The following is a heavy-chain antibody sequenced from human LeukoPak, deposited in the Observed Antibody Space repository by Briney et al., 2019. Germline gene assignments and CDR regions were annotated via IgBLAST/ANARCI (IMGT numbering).Heavy chain of an antibody. J-gene: IGHJ4*02. CDR2: ISYDGSNK. CDR1: GFTFSSYA. D-gene: IGHD6-13*01. Sequence: SGGSLRLSCAASGFTFSSYAMHWVRQAPGKGLKWVAVISYDGSNKYYADSVKGRFTISRDNSKNTLYLQMNSLRAEDTAVYYCAKLYSSSWYGDYWGQGTLVTVSS. CDR3: AKLYSSSWYGDY. V-gene: IGHV3-30*04.